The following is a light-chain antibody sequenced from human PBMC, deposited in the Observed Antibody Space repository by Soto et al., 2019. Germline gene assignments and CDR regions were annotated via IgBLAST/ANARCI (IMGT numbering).Light chain of an antibody. CDR1: SSNIGSNT. CDR3: AAWDDSLNGAV. CDR2: TNT. Sequence: QSVLTQPPSASGTPGQRVTISCSGSSSNIGSNTVNWYQQLPGTAPKLLIETNTQRPSGVPDRFSGSKSGTSASLAISGLQSEDEAHYYCAAWDDSLNGAVFGGGTQLTVL. V-gene: IGLV1-44*01. J-gene: IGLJ7*01.